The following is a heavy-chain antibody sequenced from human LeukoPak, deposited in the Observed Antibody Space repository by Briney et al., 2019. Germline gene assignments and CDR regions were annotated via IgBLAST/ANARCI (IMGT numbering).Heavy chain of an antibody. CDR3: ARLAGGVTKFDY. D-gene: IGHD3-16*01. V-gene: IGHV4-59*01. CDR2: IHYSGST. Sequence: SETLSLTCTVSGGSISGYYWSWIRQPPGKGLEWMAYIHYSGSTNYNPSLKSRVTISVDASKNQFSLNLTSVTAADTAVYYCARLAGGVTKFDYWGQGTLVTVSS. CDR1: GGSISGYY. J-gene: IGHJ4*02.